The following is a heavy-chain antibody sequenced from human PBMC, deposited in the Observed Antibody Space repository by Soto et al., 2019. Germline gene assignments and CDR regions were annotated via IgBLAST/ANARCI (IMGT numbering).Heavy chain of an antibody. CDR2: IYSGGNP. Sequence: GGSLRLSCAASGFSGGGNYMSWVRQAPGKGLELVSLIYSGGNPFYADSMKGRFTLSRDNSNNMLYLQMDSLRAEDTAVYYCARGPNSDCWGPGTLVTVSS. CDR1: GFSGGGNY. D-gene: IGHD2-21*01. J-gene: IGHJ4*02. V-gene: IGHV3-53*01. CDR3: ARGPNSDC.